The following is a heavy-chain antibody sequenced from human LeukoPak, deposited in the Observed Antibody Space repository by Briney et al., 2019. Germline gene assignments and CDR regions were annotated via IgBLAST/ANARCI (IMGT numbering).Heavy chain of an antibody. CDR3: ARVEEGSGSNDY. CDR2: ISSSSSYI. CDR1: GFTFSSYS. Sequence: GGSLRLSCAASGFTFSSYSMNWVRQAPGKGLEWVSSISSSSSYIYYADSVKGRFTISRDNAKNSLYLQMSSLRAEDTAVYYCARVEEGSGSNDYWGQGTLVTVSS. V-gene: IGHV3-21*01. D-gene: IGHD3-10*01. J-gene: IGHJ4*02.